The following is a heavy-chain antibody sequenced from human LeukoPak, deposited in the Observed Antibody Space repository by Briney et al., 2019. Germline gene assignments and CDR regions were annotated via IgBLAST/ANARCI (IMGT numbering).Heavy chain of an antibody. CDR3: AKRHSDHWFFDL. Sequence: GGSLRVSCTASGFTLSAYAMTWVRQAPGKGLQWVSAVGLRGSGPYYADSVKGRFILSTDTSNNTMFLHMDNLRAEDTALYFCAKRHSDHWFFDLWGRGTLVTVSS. J-gene: IGHJ2*01. D-gene: IGHD2-15*01. CDR1: GFTLSAYA. CDR2: VGLRGSGP. V-gene: IGHV3-23*01.